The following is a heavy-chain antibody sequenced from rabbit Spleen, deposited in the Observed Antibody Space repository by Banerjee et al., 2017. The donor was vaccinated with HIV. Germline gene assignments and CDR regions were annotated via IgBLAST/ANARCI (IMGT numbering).Heavy chain of an antibody. CDR1: GVSFSGNSY. CDR3: ARNTYGGGGWTTLNL. J-gene: IGHJ4*01. CDR2: IDTGSSGFT. Sequence: QSLEESGGDLVKPGASLTLTCIASGVSFSGNSYMCWVRQAPGKGLEWIVCIDTGSSGFTYFASWAKGRFTISKTSSTTVTLQMTSLTAADTATYFCARNTYGGGGWTTLNLWGPGTLVTVS. D-gene: IGHD8-1*01. V-gene: IGHV1S40*01.